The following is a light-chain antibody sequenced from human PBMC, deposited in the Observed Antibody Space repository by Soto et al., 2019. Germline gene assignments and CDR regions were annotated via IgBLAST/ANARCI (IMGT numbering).Light chain of an antibody. Sequence: ETVMAESPATLSVSPGEGATLSCRASESVGGKLVWYHQRPGQAPRLLIYDSSNRATGIPARFSGSGSGTDFTLTISSLEPEDFAVYYCQQRSNWPLTFGGGTKVDI. J-gene: IGKJ4*01. CDR3: QQRSNWPLT. CDR1: ESVGGK. CDR2: DSS. V-gene: IGKV3-11*01.